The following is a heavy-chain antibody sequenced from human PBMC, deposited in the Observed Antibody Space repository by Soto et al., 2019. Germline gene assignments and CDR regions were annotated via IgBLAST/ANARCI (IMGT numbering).Heavy chain of an antibody. CDR2: TYHSGNP. Sequence: SETLSLTCDVSGDTISTGGYTWAWIRQPPGKALEWIGHTYHSGNPYYNPSLKSRVTISVDTSKNQFSLKLSSVTAADTAVYYCARSRYSGYDSLDYWGQGTLVTVSS. J-gene: IGHJ4*02. D-gene: IGHD5-12*01. CDR3: ARSRYSGYDSLDY. CDR1: GDTISTGGYT. V-gene: IGHV4-30-2*01.